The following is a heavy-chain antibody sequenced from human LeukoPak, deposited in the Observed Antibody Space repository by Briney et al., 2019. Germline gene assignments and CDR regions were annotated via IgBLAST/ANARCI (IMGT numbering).Heavy chain of an antibody. D-gene: IGHD2-21*02. CDR2: INPNSGGT. Sequence: GASVKVSCKASGYNFNGYYMHWVRQAPGQGLEWMGWINPNSGGTNYAQKFQGRVTMTRDTSIRTAYMELSRLRSDDTAVYSCPRESATCCGDDCSNDFDYWGQGTLVTVSP. CDR1: GYNFNGYY. J-gene: IGHJ4*02. V-gene: IGHV1-2*02. CDR3: PRESATCCGDDCSNDFDY.